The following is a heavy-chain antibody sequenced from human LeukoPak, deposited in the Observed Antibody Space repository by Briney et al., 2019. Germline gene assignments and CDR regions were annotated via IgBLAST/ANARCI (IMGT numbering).Heavy chain of an antibody. J-gene: IGHJ4*02. CDR1: GFTFTKYA. Sequence: AGGSLRLSCVTSGFTFTKYAMSWVRQAPGKGLEWVSAVGGGGAATYYADSVQGRFTISRDNSKNTLYLQMNSLRAEDTAVYYCAKDGERGSSSYFDCWGQGTLVTVSS. D-gene: IGHD1-26*01. V-gene: IGHV3-23*01. CDR2: VGGGGAAT. CDR3: AKDGERGSSSYFDC.